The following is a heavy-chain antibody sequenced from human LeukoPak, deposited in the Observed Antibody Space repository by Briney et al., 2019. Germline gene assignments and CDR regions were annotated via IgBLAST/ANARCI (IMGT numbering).Heavy chain of an antibody. Sequence: SVKVSCKASGGTFSSYAISWVRQAPGHGLEWMGRIIPIFGTANYAQKFQGRVTITTDESTSTAYMELSSLRSEDTAVYYCARGVDYYDSSGYPEYFQHWGQGTLVTVSS. CDR2: IIPIFGTA. V-gene: IGHV1-69*05. J-gene: IGHJ1*01. CDR3: ARGVDYYDSSGYPEYFQH. CDR1: GGTFSSYA. D-gene: IGHD3-22*01.